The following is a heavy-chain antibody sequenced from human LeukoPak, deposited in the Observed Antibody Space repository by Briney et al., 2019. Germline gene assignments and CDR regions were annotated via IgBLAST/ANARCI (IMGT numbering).Heavy chain of an antibody. D-gene: IGHD2-15*01. CDR2: LTWNADRT. CDR1: GFTFDDYT. CDR3: ARDIAVAATGGAFDY. V-gene: IGHV3-43*01. Sequence: PGGSLRLSCAASGFTFDDYTMYWVRQPPGKGLEWVSLLTWNADRTYYADSVKGRFTISRDNSKNSLYLQMNSLKIEDTALYYCARDIAVAATGGAFDYWGQGTLVTVSS. J-gene: IGHJ4*02.